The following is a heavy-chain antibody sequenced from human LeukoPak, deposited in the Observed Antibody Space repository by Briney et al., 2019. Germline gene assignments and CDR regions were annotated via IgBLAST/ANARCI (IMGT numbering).Heavy chain of an antibody. Sequence: PGGSLRLSCAASGFTFSSYGMHWVRQAPGKGLEWVAVIWYDGSNKYYADSVKGRFTISRDNSKNTLYLQMNSLRVEDTAVYYCAKDGGIAAAGPDYWGQGTLVTVSS. CDR2: IWYDGSNK. CDR1: GFTFSSYG. CDR3: AKDGGIAAAGPDY. J-gene: IGHJ4*02. D-gene: IGHD6-13*01. V-gene: IGHV3-33*06.